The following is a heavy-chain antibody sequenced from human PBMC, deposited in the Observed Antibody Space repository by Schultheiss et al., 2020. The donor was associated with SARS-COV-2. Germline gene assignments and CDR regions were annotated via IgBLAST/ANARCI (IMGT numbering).Heavy chain of an antibody. Sequence: GESLKISCAASGFTFSSYEMNWVRQAPGKGLEWVSYISSSGSTIYYADSVKGRFTISRDNAKNSLYLQMNSLRAEDTAVYYCARENPIVVVPAATRDDAFDIWGQGTMVTVSS. CDR3: ARENPIVVVPAATRDDAFDI. V-gene: IGHV3-48*03. CDR1: GFTFSSYE. J-gene: IGHJ3*02. CDR2: ISSSGSTI. D-gene: IGHD2-2*01.